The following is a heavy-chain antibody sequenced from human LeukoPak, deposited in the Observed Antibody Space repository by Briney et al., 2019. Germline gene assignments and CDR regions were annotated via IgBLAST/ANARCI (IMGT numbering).Heavy chain of an antibody. V-gene: IGHV5-51*01. D-gene: IGHD3-10*01. CDR3: ARGSNYYYYYMDV. Sequence: GESLKISCKGSGYSFTNCWIAWVRQMPGKGLEWMGIIYPGDSETRYSPSFQGQVTISADKSITTAYLQWSSLKASDTAMYYCARGSNYYYYYMDVWGKGTTVTVSS. J-gene: IGHJ6*03. CDR2: IYPGDSET. CDR1: GYSFTNCW.